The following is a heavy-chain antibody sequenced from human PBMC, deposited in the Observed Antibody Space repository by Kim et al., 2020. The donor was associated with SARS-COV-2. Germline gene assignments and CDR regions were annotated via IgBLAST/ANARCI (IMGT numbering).Heavy chain of an antibody. D-gene: IGHD6-6*01. Sequence: DSVQGRFTISRDNAKNSLYLQMNSRRAEDTAVYYCARFIREYSSSACLDYWGQGTLVTVSS. V-gene: IGHV3-7*03. CDR3: ARFIREYSSSACLDY. J-gene: IGHJ4*02.